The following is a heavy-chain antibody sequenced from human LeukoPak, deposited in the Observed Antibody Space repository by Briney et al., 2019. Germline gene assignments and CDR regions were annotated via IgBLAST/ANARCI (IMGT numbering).Heavy chain of an antibody. V-gene: IGHV3-23*01. CDR2: ISGSGGST. J-gene: IGHJ4*02. Sequence: PGGCLRLSCVASGFAFSSYAMSWVRQAPGKGLEWLSAISGSGGSTYYADSVKGRFTISRDNCKSTLYQQMNSLRAEDTAVYYCAKRALLGFGELYYFDYWGQGTLVTVSS. CDR1: GFAFSSYA. D-gene: IGHD3-10*01. CDR3: AKRALLGFGELYYFDY.